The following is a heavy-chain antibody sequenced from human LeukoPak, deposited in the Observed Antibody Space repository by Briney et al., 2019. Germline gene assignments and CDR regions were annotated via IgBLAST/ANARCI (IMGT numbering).Heavy chain of an antibody. CDR3: ARRGRGYSYGHDAFDI. Sequence: SETLSLTCAVYGGSFSGYDWSWIRQPAGKGLEWIGRIYTSGSTNYNPSLKSRVTMSVDTSKNQFSLKLSSVTAADTAVYYCARRGRGYSYGHDAFDIWGQGTMVTVSS. V-gene: IGHV4-59*10. D-gene: IGHD5-18*01. CDR1: GGSFSGYD. J-gene: IGHJ3*02. CDR2: IYTSGST.